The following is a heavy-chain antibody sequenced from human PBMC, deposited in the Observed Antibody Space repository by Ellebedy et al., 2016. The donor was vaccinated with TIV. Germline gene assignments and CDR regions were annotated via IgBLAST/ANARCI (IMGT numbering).Heavy chain of an antibody. CDR3: ARDRSSSWSDAFDI. D-gene: IGHD6-13*01. J-gene: IGHJ3*02. CDR1: GFTFSSYS. CDR2: ISSSGSTI. Sequence: GESLKISXAASGFTFSSYSMNWVRQAPGKGLEWVSSISSSGSTIYYADSVKGRFTISRDNAKNSLYLQMNSLRAEDTAVYYCARDRSSSWSDAFDIWGQGTMVNVSS. V-gene: IGHV3-21*04.